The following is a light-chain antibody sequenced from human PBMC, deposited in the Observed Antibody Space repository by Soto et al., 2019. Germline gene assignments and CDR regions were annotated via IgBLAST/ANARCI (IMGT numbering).Light chain of an antibody. CDR1: QSVSSN. V-gene: IGKV3-15*01. CDR3: QQYNNWPATWT. J-gene: IGKJ1*01. CDR2: GAS. Sequence: DIVMTQSPATLSVSPGERATLSCRASQSVSSNLAWYQQKPGQAPRLLIYGASTRATGIPARFSGSGSGTEFTLTISSLQSEDFAVYYCQQYNNWPATWTFGQGTKVDIK.